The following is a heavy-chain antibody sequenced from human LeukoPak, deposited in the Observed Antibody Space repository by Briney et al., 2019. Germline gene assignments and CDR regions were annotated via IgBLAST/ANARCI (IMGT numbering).Heavy chain of an antibody. D-gene: IGHD1-1*01. V-gene: IGHV3-48*03. CDR2: IVSSGSAI. CDR3: ARAGYSRTGAMNYYYGMYV. Sequence: GGSLRLSCAASGFTFSSYETNWVRQAPGEGLEWVSYIVSSGSAIYYADSVKGRFTISRDNAKNSLYLKMNSLRAEHTAVYYWARAGYSRTGAMNYYYGMYVWGQGTTVTVSS. J-gene: IGHJ6*02. CDR1: GFTFSSYE.